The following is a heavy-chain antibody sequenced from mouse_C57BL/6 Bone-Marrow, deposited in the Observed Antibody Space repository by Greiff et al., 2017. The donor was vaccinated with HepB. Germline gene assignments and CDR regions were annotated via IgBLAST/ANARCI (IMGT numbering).Heavy chain of an antibody. V-gene: IGHV2-5*01. Sequence: VQLKESGPGLVQPSQSLSITCTVSGFSLTSYGVHWVRQSPGKGLEWLGVIWRGGSTDYNAAFMSRLSITKDNSKSQVFFKMNSLQADDTAIYYCAKNEDIEYSYYYAMDYWGQGTSVTVSS. CDR2: IWRGGST. CDR3: AKNEDIEYSYYYAMDY. D-gene: IGHD1-3*01. J-gene: IGHJ4*01. CDR1: GFSLTSYG.